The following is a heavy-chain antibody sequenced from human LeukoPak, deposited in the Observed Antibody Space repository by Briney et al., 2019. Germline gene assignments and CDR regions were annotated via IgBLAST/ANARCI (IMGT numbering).Heavy chain of an antibody. Sequence: ASVKVSCKVSGYILTELSMHWVRQAPGKGLEWMGGFDPEDGETIYAQKFQGRVTMTEDTSTDTAYMELSSLRSEDTAVYYCATGPFGSTSCYNWGQGTLVTVSS. CDR3: ATGPFGSTSCYN. D-gene: IGHD2-2*02. J-gene: IGHJ4*02. V-gene: IGHV1-24*01. CDR1: GYILTELS. CDR2: FDPEDGET.